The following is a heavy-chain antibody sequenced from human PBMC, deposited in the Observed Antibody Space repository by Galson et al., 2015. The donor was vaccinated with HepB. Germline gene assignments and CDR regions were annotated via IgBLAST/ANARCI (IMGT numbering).Heavy chain of an antibody. D-gene: IGHD1-26*01. V-gene: IGHV1-69*13. CDR3: ARDSPMSLGESSYFDY. CDR1: GGTFSSYA. Sequence: SVKVSCKASGGTFSSYAISWVRQAPGQGLEWMGGIIPIFGTANYAQKFQGRVTITADESTSTAYMELSSLRSEDTAVYYCARDSPMSLGESSYFDYWGQGTLVTVSS. J-gene: IGHJ4*02. CDR2: IIPIFGTA.